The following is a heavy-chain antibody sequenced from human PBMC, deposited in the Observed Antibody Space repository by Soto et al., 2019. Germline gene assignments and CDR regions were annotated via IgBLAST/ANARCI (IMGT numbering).Heavy chain of an antibody. D-gene: IGHD3-10*01. Sequence: GGSLRLSCAASGFTSSSYEMNWVRQAPGKGLEWVSYISSSGSTIYYADSVKGRFTISRDNAKNSLYLQMNSLRAEDTAVYYCARAPNPLSGDRAFDYWGQGTLVTVSS. CDR3: ARAPNPLSGDRAFDY. J-gene: IGHJ4*02. CDR2: ISSSGSTI. CDR1: GFTSSSYE. V-gene: IGHV3-48*03.